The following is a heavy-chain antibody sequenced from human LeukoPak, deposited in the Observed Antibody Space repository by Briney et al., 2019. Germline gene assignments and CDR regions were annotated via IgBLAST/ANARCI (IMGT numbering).Heavy chain of an antibody. Sequence: GGSLRLSCAASEFSVGSNYMTWVRQAPGKGLEWVSLIYSGGSTYYADSVKGRFTISRDDSKNTLYLQMNSLRAEDTAVYYCAKAGGSGSYYNSDYYYMDVWGKGTTVTISS. CDR3: AKAGGSGSYYNSDYYYMDV. CDR2: IYSGGST. CDR1: EFSVGSNY. D-gene: IGHD3-10*01. V-gene: IGHV3-66*01. J-gene: IGHJ6*03.